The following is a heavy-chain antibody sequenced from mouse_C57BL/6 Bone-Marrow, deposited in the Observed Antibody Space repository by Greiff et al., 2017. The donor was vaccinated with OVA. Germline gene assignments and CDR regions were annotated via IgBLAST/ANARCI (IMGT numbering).Heavy chain of an antibody. CDR1: GFSLTSYG. J-gene: IGHJ4*01. Sequence: VQRVESGPGLVQPSQSLSITCTVSGFSLTSYGVHWVRQSPGKGLEWLGVIWSGGSTDYNAAFISRLSISKDNSKSQVFFKMNSLQADDTAIYYCATTMIKDYAMDYWGQGTSATVSS. V-gene: IGHV2-2*01. CDR3: ATTMIKDYAMDY. CDR2: IWSGGST. D-gene: IGHD2-4*01.